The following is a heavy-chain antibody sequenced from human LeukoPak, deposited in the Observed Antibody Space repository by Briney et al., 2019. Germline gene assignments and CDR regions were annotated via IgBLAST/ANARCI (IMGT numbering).Heavy chain of an antibody. V-gene: IGHV1-2*06. D-gene: IGHD3-22*01. J-gene: IGHJ4*02. CDR1: GYTFTGYY. CDR3: ARGLLGRYDSSRAITRDY. CDR2: INPNSGGT. Sequence: ASVKVSCKASGYTFTGYYMHWVRQAPGQGLEWMGRINPNSGGTNYAQKVQGRVTMTRETSISTAYMELSRLRSDDTAVYSCARGLLGRYDSSRAITRDYWGQGTLVTVSS.